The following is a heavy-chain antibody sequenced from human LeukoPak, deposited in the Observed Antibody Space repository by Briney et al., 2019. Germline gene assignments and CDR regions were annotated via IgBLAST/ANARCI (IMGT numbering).Heavy chain of an antibody. D-gene: IGHD2-15*01. V-gene: IGHV4-39*01. Sequence: PSETLSLTCTVSGGSISSSSYYWGWIRQPPGKGLEWIGSTYYSGSTYYNPSLKSRVTISVDTSKNQFSLKLSSVTAADTAVYYCARVVVVVTTLVFPYFDYWGQGTLVTVSS. CDR1: GGSISSSSYY. CDR2: TYYSGST. CDR3: ARVVVVVTTLVFPYFDY. J-gene: IGHJ4*02.